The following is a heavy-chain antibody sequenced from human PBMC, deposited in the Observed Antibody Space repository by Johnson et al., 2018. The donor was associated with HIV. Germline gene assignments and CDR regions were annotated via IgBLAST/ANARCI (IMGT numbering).Heavy chain of an antibody. CDR3: ARVGDSSSSLGAFDI. CDR2: IRYDGSNK. J-gene: IGHJ3*02. V-gene: IGHV3-30*02. D-gene: IGHD6-6*01. Sequence: WVRQAPGKGLEWVAFIRYDGSNKYYADSVKGRFTISRDNSKNTLYLQMNSLRAEDTAVYYCARVGDSSSSLGAFDIWGQGTMVTVSS.